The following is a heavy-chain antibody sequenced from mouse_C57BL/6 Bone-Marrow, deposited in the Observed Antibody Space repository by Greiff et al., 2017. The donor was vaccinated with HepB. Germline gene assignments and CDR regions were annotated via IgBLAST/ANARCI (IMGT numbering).Heavy chain of an antibody. CDR1: GFSLTRYG. CDR2: IWSGGST. Sequence: VQLQQSGPGLVQPSQSLSIICTVPGFSLTRYGVHWVRQSPGKGLEWLGVIWSGGSTDYNAAFISRLSISKDNSNSQVFFKMNSLQADDTAIYYCARKRFITTVVDWYFDVWGTGTTVTVSS. CDR3: ARKRFITTVVDWYFDV. D-gene: IGHD1-1*01. J-gene: IGHJ1*03. V-gene: IGHV2-2*01.